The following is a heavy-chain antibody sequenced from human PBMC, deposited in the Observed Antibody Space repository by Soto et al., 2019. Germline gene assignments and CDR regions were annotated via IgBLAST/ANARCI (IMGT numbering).Heavy chain of an antibody. CDR2: IIPIFGTA. J-gene: IGHJ4*02. V-gene: IGHV1-69*13. D-gene: IGHD2-15*01. CDR1: GGTFSSYA. CDR3: ARDRGRSCIGGTCPFDY. Sequence: SVKVSCKASGGTFSSYAISWVRQAPGQGLEWMGGIIPIFGTANYAQKFQGRVTITADESTSTAYMELSSLRSDDTAVYYCARDRGRSCIGGTCPFDYWGQGTLVTVS.